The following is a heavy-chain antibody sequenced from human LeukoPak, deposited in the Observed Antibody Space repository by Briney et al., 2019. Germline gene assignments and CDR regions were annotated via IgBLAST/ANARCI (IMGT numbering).Heavy chain of an antibody. CDR1: GFTFSNAW. Sequence: GGSLRLSCAASGFTFSNAWMSWVRQAPGKGLEWGGRIKSQTDGGSTDYAAPVKGRFTISRDDSKNTLYLQMNSLKTEDTAVYYCTTDRIMVRGVILTFAFGYWGQGTLVTVSS. V-gene: IGHV3-15*01. J-gene: IGHJ4*02. CDR3: TTDRIMVRGVILTFAFGY. D-gene: IGHD3-10*01. CDR2: IKSQTDGGST.